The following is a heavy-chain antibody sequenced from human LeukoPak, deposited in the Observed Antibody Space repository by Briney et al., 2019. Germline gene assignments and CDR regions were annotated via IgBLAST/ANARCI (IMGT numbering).Heavy chain of an antibody. J-gene: IGHJ4*02. Sequence: GGSLRLSCEASGFTFNTYSMNWARQAPGKGLEWVANLDLEGSQRFYVDSLKGRFTISRDNANNLVYLQMNSLRAEDTAVYYCARQKYQRGPDVSYFDYWGQGTLVTVSS. CDR1: GFTFNTYS. CDR3: ARQKYQRGPDVSYFDY. V-gene: IGHV3-7*01. D-gene: IGHD2-8*01. CDR2: LDLEGSQR.